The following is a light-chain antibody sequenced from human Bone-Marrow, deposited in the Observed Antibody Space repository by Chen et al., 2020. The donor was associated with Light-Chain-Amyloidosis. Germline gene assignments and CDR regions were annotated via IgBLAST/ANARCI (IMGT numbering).Light chain of an antibody. CDR3: QSADSSGTYEVI. Sequence: SYELTQPPSVSVSPGQTARITCSGDDLPTKYAYWYQQKPGQAPVLGIHRDTERPSGISVRFSGSSSGTTATLTSNRVEPEDEADYHCQSADSSGTYEVIFGGGTRLTVL. J-gene: IGLJ2*01. V-gene: IGLV3-25*03. CDR2: RDT. CDR1: DLPTKY.